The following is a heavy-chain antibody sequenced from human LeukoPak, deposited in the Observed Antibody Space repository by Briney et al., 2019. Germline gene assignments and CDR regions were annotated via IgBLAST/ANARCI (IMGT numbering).Heavy chain of an antibody. CDR2: ISYDGSNK. CDR1: GFTFSSYG. V-gene: IGHV3-30*03. J-gene: IGHJ3*02. D-gene: IGHD1-26*01. CDR3: ARGRSGSGGAFDI. Sequence: GGSLRLSCAASGFTFSSYGMHWVRQAPGKGLEWVAVISYDGSNKYYADSVKGRFTISRDNSKNTLYLQMNSLRAEDTAVYYCARGRSGSGGAFDIWGQGTMVSVSS.